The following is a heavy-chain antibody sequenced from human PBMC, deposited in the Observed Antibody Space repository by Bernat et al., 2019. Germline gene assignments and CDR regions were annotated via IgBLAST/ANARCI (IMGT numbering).Heavy chain of an antibody. Sequence: EVQLVESGGGLVQPGGSLRLSCAASGFTVSSNYMSWVRQAPGKGLEWVSVIYSGGSTYYADSVKGRFTISRDNSKNTLYLQMNSLRAEYTAVYYCARVRATVTSGWFDPWGQGTLVTVSS. CDR2: IYSGGST. V-gene: IGHV3-66*01. J-gene: IGHJ5*02. D-gene: IGHD4-17*01. CDR3: ARVRATVTSGWFDP. CDR1: GFTVSSNY.